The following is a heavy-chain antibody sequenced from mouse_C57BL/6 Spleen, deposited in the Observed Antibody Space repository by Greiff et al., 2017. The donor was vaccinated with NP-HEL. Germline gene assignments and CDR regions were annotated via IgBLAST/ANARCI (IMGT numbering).Heavy chain of an antibody. V-gene: IGHV5-17*01. CDR2: ISSGSSTI. Sequence: DVKLVESGGGLVKPGGSLKLSCAASGFTFSDYGMHWVRQAPEKGLEWVAYISSGSSTIYCADTVKGRFTISRDNAKNTLFLQMTSLRSEDTAMYYCARYYDYGRGMDYWGQGTSVTVSS. CDR3: ARYYDYGRGMDY. CDR1: GFTFSDYG. J-gene: IGHJ4*01. D-gene: IGHD2-4*01.